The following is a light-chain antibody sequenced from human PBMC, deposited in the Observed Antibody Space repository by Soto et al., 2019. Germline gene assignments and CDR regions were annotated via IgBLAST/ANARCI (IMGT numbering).Light chain of an antibody. CDR2: GAS. CDR3: PQYGTSPFT. Sequence: EIVLTQSPGTLSLSPGERATLSCRASQSVSSSYLAWYQQKPGQAPRLLIYGASNRATGIPDRFSGSGSGIDFTLTISRLEPEDFAVYYCPQYGTSPFTFGPGTKVDIK. V-gene: IGKV3-20*01. CDR1: QSVSSSY. J-gene: IGKJ3*01.